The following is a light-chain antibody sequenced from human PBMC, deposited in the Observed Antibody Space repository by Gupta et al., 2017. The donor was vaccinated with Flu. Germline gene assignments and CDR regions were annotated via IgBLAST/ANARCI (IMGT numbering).Light chain of an antibody. V-gene: IGKV3-20*01. Sequence: EMLLTHSPGTLSLSPAERATLTCRASQRFRHSSLFLYQQKPGQAPRLLIYGASSRATGIPDRFSGSGSGGDFTLTISRLEPEDSAVYYCQHENISSYTFGQGTKMDIK. CDR2: GAS. J-gene: IGKJ2*01. CDR3: QHENISSYT. CDR1: QRFRHSS.